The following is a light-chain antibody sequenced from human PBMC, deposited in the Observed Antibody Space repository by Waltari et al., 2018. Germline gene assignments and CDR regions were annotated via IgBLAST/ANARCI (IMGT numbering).Light chain of an antibody. V-gene: IGLV3-9*01. CDR3: QVWDSSTDVV. J-gene: IGLJ2*01. CDR2: SDY. Sequence: SYELTQPLSVSVALGQTASISWWGNHIGTKNVPWYQQKPGQAPAIVIHSDYNRPSGIPERFSGSNSGNTATLTISRAQAGDEADYFCQVWDSSTDVVFGGGTKLTVL. CDR1: HIGTKN.